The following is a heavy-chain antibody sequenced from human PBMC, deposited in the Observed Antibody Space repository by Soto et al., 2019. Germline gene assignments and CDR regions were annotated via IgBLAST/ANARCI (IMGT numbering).Heavy chain of an antibody. V-gene: IGHV2-5*01. CDR3: AHRPSGWYLFDY. Sequence: SGPTLVNPTHTLTLTCTFSGVSLSTSGLGVGWIRQPPGKALEWLALIYWNDDKRYSPSLKARLTITKDTSKNQVVLTMTNMDPVDTATYYCAHRPSGWYLFDYWGQGTLVTVSS. CDR2: IYWNDDK. CDR1: GVSLSTSGLG. D-gene: IGHD6-19*01. J-gene: IGHJ4*02.